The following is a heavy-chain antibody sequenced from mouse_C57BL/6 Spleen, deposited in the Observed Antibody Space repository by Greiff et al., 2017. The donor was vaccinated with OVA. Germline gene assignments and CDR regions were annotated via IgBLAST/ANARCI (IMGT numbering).Heavy chain of an antibody. J-gene: IGHJ2*01. V-gene: IGHV5-9-1*02. D-gene: IGHD1-1*01. Sequence: EVKLVESGEGLVKPGGSLKLSCAASGFTFSSYAMSWVRQTPEKRLEWVAYISSGGDYIYYADTVKGRFTISRDNARNTLYLQMSSLKSEDTAMYYCTRGTTVPYFDYWGQGTTLTVSS. CDR1: GFTFSSYA. CDR2: ISSGGDYI. CDR3: TRGTTVPYFDY.